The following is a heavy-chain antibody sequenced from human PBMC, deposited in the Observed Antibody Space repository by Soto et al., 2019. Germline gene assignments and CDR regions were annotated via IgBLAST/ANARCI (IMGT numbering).Heavy chain of an antibody. J-gene: IGHJ6*03. CDR2: INHLGSI. D-gene: IGHD2-21*01. CDR3: ARGGISHWAYFYYMDV. CDR1: GGSLSDYF. V-gene: IGHV4-34*01. Sequence: QVQLQQWGAGLLKPSETLSLTCVVSGGSLSDYFWSWIRQPPGMALEWIGEINHLGSINYNPSLKSRVTMLVDTSKNQFSLTLNSVTAADTATYYCARGGISHWAYFYYMDVWDRGTTVTVSS.